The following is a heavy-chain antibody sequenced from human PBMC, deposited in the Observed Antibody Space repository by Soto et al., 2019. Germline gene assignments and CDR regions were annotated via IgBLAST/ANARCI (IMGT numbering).Heavy chain of an antibody. CDR1: GYTFTGYY. D-gene: IGHD1-26*01. V-gene: IGHV1-2*02. J-gene: IGHJ6*02. CDR2: INPNSGGT. CDR3: AGCVGAYLRYGMDV. Sequence: ASVKVSCKASGYTFTGYYMHWVRQAPGQGLEWMGWINPNSGGTNYAQKFQGRVTMTRDTSISTAYMELSRLRSDDTAVCYCAGCVGAYLRYGMDVWGQGTTVTVSS.